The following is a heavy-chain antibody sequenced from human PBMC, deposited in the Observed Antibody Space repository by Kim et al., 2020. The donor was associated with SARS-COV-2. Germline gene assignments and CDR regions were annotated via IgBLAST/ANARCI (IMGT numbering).Heavy chain of an antibody. Sequence: STPALKGRDTISVDATKNQFSLKLSTLTAADTAVYYCARASSGSYYDFDYWGQGTLVTVSS. CDR3: ARASSGSYYDFDY. V-gene: IGHV4-59*01. J-gene: IGHJ4*02. D-gene: IGHD1-26*01.